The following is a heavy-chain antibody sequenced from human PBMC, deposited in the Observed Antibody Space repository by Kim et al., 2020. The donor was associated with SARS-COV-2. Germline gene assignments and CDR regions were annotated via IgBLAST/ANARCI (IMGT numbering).Heavy chain of an antibody. Sequence: ASVKVSCKASGYTFTGYYMHWVRQAPGQGLEWMGWINPNSGGTNYAQKFQGRVTMTRDTSISTAYMELSRLRSDDTAVYYCARGLLITMIVVVITNDAFDIWGQGTMVTVSS. CDR3: ARGLLITMIVVVITNDAFDI. J-gene: IGHJ3*02. D-gene: IGHD3-22*01. V-gene: IGHV1-2*02. CDR1: GYTFTGYY. CDR2: INPNSGGT.